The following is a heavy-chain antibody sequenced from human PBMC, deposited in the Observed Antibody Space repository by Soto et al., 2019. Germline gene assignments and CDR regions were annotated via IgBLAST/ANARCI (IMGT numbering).Heavy chain of an antibody. Sequence: LRLSCAASGFTFSSYGMHWVRQAPGKGLEWVAVIWYDGSNKYYADSVKGRFTISRDNSKNTLYLQMNSLRAEDTAVYYCARASGAAPRWDWFDPWGQGTLVTVSS. CDR1: GFTFSSYG. CDR2: IWYDGSNK. D-gene: IGHD3-10*01. V-gene: IGHV3-33*01. CDR3: ARASGAAPRWDWFDP. J-gene: IGHJ5*02.